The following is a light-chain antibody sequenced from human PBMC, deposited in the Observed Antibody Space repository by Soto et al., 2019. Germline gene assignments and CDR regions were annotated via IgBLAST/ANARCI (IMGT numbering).Light chain of an antibody. Sequence: EIVMTQSPATLSVSPGERATLSCRASQSARSSLAWYQQKPGQAPRLLIYGASTRATGIPARFSGSGSGTDFTLTISCLQSEDSAVYYCQQYNNWPWTFGPGTKVEIK. J-gene: IGKJ1*01. CDR3: QQYNNWPWT. CDR1: QSARSS. CDR2: GAS. V-gene: IGKV3-15*01.